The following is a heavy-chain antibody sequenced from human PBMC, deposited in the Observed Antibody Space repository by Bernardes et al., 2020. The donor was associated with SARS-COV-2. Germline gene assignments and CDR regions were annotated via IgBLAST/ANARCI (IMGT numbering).Heavy chain of an antibody. CDR1: GFDFRDFW. Sequence: VGSLISSCAGSGFDFRDFWMTWVRQAPGKGLEWVANIKRDGSETYYVDSVKGRFTISRDNAKNLVFLQMNSLRAEDTAVFYCARSAGMDVWGQGTMVTVSS. V-gene: IGHV3-7*03. CDR3: ARSAGMDV. J-gene: IGHJ6*02. CDR2: IKRDGSET.